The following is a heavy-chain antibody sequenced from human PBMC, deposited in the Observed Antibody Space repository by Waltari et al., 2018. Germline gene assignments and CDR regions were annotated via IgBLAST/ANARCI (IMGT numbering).Heavy chain of an antibody. D-gene: IGHD3-10*01. CDR3: ARARYGSGSYSFDY. CDR2: IYYSGST. CDR1: GGSISSYY. J-gene: IGHJ4*02. Sequence: QVQLQESGPGLVKPSETLSLTCTVSGGSISSYYWSWIRQPPGKGLEWIGYIYYSGSTNYNPALKSRVTISVDTSKNQFSLKLSSVTAADTAVYYCARARYGSGSYSFDYWGQGTLVTVSS. V-gene: IGHV4-59*01.